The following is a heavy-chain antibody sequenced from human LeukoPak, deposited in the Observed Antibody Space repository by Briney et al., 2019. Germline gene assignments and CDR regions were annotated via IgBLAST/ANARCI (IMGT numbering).Heavy chain of an antibody. CDR1: GFTFDDYG. CDR3: AILTTSGSYDY. J-gene: IGHJ4*02. CDR2: INWNGGST. V-gene: IGHV3-20*04. Sequence: GGSLRLSCAASGFTFDDYGMSWVRQAPGKGLEWVSGINWNGGSTGYADSVKGRFTISRDNAKNSLYLQMNSLRAEDTAVYYCAILTTSGSYDYWGQGTLVTVSS. D-gene: IGHD1-26*01.